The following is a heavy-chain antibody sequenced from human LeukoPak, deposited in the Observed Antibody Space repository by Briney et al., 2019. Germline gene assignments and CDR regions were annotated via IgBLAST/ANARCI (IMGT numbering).Heavy chain of an antibody. D-gene: IGHD3-16*01. CDR2: VLPIFGKA. CDR3: AREGGVGPTPAAFDI. CDR1: GGSLSRYG. V-gene: IGHV1-69*01. J-gene: IGHJ3*02. Sequence: SVKGSCTASGGSLSRYGISWVRHAPGQGVEWGGGVLPIFGKADYAQKSQGRVTITADESTRIVYMELSSLRSEDTAVYYCAREGGVGPTPAAFDIWGQGTMVTVSS.